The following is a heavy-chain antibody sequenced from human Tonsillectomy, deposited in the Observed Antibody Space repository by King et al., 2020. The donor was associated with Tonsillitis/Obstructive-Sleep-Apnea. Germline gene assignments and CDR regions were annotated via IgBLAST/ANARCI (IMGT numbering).Heavy chain of an antibody. Sequence: VQLVESGGGLVQPGGSLRLSCAASGFTFSSYAMSWVRQAPGKGLEWVSAISGSGGSTYYADSVKGRFTISRDNSKNTLYLQMNSLRAEDTAVYYCAKLLGYCSGGSCPTGYFDYWGQGTLVTVSS. V-gene: IGHV3-23*04. CDR2: ISGSGGST. J-gene: IGHJ4*02. D-gene: IGHD2-15*01. CDR3: AKLLGYCSGGSCPTGYFDY. CDR1: GFTFSSYA.